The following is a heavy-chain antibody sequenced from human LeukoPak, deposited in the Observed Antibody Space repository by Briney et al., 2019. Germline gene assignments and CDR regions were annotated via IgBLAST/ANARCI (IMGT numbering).Heavy chain of an antibody. CDR3: ARAEIDYYGSGSYSIRFDP. CDR1: GYTFTSYG. Sequence: ASVKVSCKASGYTFTSYGISWVRQAPGQGLEWMGWISAYSGNTNYTQKLQGRVTMTTDTSTSTAYMELRSLRSDDTAVYYCARAEIDYYGSGSYSIRFDPWGQGTLVTVSS. J-gene: IGHJ5*02. D-gene: IGHD3-10*01. CDR2: ISAYSGNT. V-gene: IGHV1-18*01.